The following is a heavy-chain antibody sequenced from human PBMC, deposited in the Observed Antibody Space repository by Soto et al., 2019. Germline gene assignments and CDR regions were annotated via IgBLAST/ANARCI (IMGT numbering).Heavy chain of an antibody. V-gene: IGHV1-18*01. J-gene: IGHJ4*02. Sequence: ASVKVSCKASGYTFTSYGISWVRQAPGQGLEWMGWISAYNGNTNYAQKLQGRVTMTTDTSTSTAYMELRSLRSDDTAVYYCARGFLDYDILTGYSPPYYFDYWGQGTLVTVSS. CDR1: GYTFTSYG. D-gene: IGHD3-9*01. CDR3: ARGFLDYDILTGYSPPYYFDY. CDR2: ISAYNGNT.